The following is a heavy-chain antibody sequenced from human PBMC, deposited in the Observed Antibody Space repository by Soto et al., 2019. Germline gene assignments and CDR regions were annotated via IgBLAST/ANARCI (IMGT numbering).Heavy chain of an antibody. J-gene: IGHJ5*02. V-gene: IGHV5-10-1*01. CDR2: IDPSDSYT. CDR1: GYSFTSYW. Sequence: GESLKISCNGSGYSFTSYWISWVRQMPGKGLEWMGRIDPSDSYTNYSPSFQGHVTISADKSISTAYLQWSSLKASDTAMYYCARRLSLSKYCSSTSCYPTFDPWGQGTLVTVSS. CDR3: ARRLSLSKYCSSTSCYPTFDP. D-gene: IGHD2-2*01.